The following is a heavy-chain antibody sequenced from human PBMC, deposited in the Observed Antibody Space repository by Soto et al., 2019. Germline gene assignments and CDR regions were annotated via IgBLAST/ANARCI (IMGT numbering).Heavy chain of an antibody. CDR1: GYSFTSYW. J-gene: IGHJ6*02. CDR3: ARASDDRLYYDILTGYYNSGKYYYYYYGMDV. CDR2: IYPGDSDT. V-gene: IGHV5-51*01. D-gene: IGHD3-9*01. Sequence: GESLKISCKGSGYSFTSYWIGWVRQMPGKGLEWMGIIYPGDSDTRYSPSFQGQVTISADKSISTAYLQWSSLKASDTAMYYCARASDDRLYYDILTGYYNSGKYYYYYYGMDVWGQGTTVTVSS.